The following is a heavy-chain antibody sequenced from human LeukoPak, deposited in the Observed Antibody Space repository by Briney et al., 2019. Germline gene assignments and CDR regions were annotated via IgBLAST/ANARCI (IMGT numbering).Heavy chain of an antibody. CDR3: ARGGRSGSWYVYFDY. CDR2: INHSGST. J-gene: IGHJ4*02. D-gene: IGHD6-13*01. V-gene: IGHV4-34*01. CDR1: GGSFSGYY. Sequence: SETLSLTCAVYGGSFSGYYWSWIRQPPGKGLEWIGEINHSGSTNYNPSLKSRVTISVDTSKNQCSLKLSSVTAADTAVYYCARGGRSGSWYVYFDYWGQGTLVTVSS.